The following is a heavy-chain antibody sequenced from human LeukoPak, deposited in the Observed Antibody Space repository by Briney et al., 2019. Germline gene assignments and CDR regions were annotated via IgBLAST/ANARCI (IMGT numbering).Heavy chain of an antibody. Sequence: PSETLSLTCTVSGGSISSYYWSWIRQPPGKGLEWIGYIYYSGSTNYNPSLKSRVTISVDTSKNQFSLKLSSVTAADTAVYYCAKARTPYSSGWYWAPFGKSFDYWGQGTLVTVSS. V-gene: IGHV4-59*08. CDR1: GGSISSYY. CDR3: AKARTPYSSGWYWAPFGKSFDY. J-gene: IGHJ4*02. D-gene: IGHD6-19*01. CDR2: IYYSGST.